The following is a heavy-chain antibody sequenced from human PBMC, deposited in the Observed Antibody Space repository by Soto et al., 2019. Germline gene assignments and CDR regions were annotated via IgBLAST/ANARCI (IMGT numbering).Heavy chain of an antibody. CDR2: IIPIFGTA. J-gene: IGHJ6*02. CDR3: AREIIVVVVAASHLVDYYGMDV. Sequence: GASVKVSCKASGGTFSSYAISWVRQAPGQGLEWMGGIIPIFGTANYAQKFQGRVTTTADESTSTAYMELSSLRSEDTAVYYCAREIIVVVVAASHLVDYYGMDVWGQGTTVTVS. D-gene: IGHD2-15*01. V-gene: IGHV1-69*13. CDR1: GGTFSSYA.